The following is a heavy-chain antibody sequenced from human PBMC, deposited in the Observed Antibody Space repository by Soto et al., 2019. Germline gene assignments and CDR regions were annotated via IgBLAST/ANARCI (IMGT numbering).Heavy chain of an antibody. Sequence: EVQLVETGGGLIQPGGSLRLSCAASGFTVSSNYMSWVRQAPGKGLEWVSVIYSGGSTYYADSVKGRFTISRDNSKNTLYLQMNSLRTEDTAVYYCARDLRGYCSSTSCPPYGMDVWDQGTTVTVSS. CDR1: GFTVSSNY. D-gene: IGHD2-2*03. CDR2: IYSGGST. J-gene: IGHJ6*02. CDR3: ARDLRGYCSSTSCPPYGMDV. V-gene: IGHV3-53*02.